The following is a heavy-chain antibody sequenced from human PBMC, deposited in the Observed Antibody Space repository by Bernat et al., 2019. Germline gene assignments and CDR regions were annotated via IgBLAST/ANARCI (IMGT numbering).Heavy chain of an antibody. Sequence: QVQLQQWGAGLLKPSETLSLTCAVYGGSFSGYYWSWIRQPPGKGLEWIGEINHSGSTNYNPSLKSRVTISVDTYKNQFSRKLSSVTAADPGVYYCARVGEAGQADFWWGYCRNDYCMDVWGEGNTVTVSS. CDR3: ARVGEAGQADFWWGYCRNDYCMDV. D-gene: IGHD3-3*01. CDR2: INHSGST. V-gene: IGHV4-34*01. CDR1: GGSFSGYY. J-gene: IGHJ6*03.